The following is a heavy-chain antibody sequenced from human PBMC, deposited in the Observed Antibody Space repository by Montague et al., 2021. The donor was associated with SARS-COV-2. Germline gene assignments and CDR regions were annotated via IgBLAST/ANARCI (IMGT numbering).Heavy chain of an antibody. J-gene: IGHJ4*01. D-gene: IGHD3-22*01. CDR2: INHSGST. CDR1: GGSFSGYY. CDR3: ARPSYYYDSSGYYSRDDRTRGRDY. Sequence: SETLSLTCAVYGGSFSGYYLGWICQPPGKGLEWIGEINHSGSTNSNPSLKSRVTISIETSTHTFSLKLSSVTAADTAVSYCARPSYYYDSSGYYSRDDRTRGRDYWGQGTLVTVSS. V-gene: IGHV4-34*01.